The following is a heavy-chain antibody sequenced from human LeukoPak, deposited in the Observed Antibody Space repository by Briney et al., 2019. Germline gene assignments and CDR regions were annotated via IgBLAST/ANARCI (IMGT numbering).Heavy chain of an antibody. CDR3: ARDGRCSSTSCYGWFDP. CDR1: GYTFTAYY. J-gene: IGHJ5*02. CDR2: INPNSGGT. V-gene: IGHV1-2*02. D-gene: IGHD2-2*01. Sequence: ASVKVSCKASGYTFTAYYMHWVRQAPGQGLEWMGWINPNSGGTNYAQKFQGRVTMTRDTSISTAYMELSRLRSDDTAVYYCARDGRCSSTSCYGWFDPWGQGTLVTVSS.